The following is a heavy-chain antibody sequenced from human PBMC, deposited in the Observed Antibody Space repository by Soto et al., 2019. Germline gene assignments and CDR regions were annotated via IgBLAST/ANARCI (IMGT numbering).Heavy chain of an antibody. CDR3: VRKPYSSSWSDY. D-gene: IGHD6-13*01. V-gene: IGHV3-11*01. Sequence: GGSLRLSCAASGFTFSDYYMSWIRQAPGKGLEWVSYISRSGSTIYYADSVKGRFTISRDNAKNSLYLQMNSLRAEDTAVYYCVRKPYSSSWSDYWGQGTLVTVSS. CDR2: ISRSGSTI. CDR1: GFTFSDYY. J-gene: IGHJ4*02.